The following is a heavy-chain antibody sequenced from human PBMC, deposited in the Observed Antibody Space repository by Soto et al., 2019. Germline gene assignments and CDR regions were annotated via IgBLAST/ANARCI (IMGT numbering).Heavy chain of an antibody. D-gene: IGHD3-10*01. CDR3: ARDLPRGRGVIMGY. CDR1: GFTFSSYW. CDR2: INSDGSST. V-gene: IGHV3-74*01. J-gene: IGHJ4*02. Sequence: LQQSQTLSLTCAASGFTFSSYWMHWVRQAPGKGLVWVSRINSDGSSTSYADSVKGRFTISRDNAKNTLYLQMNSLRAEDTAVYYCARDLPRGRGVIMGYWGQGTLVTVSS.